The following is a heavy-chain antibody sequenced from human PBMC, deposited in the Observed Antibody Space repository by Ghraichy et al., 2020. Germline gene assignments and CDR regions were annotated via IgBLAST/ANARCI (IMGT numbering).Heavy chain of an antibody. D-gene: IGHD4-11*01. CDR1: GGSISSYY. J-gene: IGHJ6*02. Sequence: EALNISCTVSGGSISSYYWSWIRQPPGKGLEWIGYIYYSGSTNYNPSLKSRVTISVDTSKNQFSLKLSSVTAADTAVYYCARHSHSSNLWYYGMDVWGQGTTVTVSS. CDR3: ARHSHSSNLWYYGMDV. CDR2: IYYSGST. V-gene: IGHV4-59*08.